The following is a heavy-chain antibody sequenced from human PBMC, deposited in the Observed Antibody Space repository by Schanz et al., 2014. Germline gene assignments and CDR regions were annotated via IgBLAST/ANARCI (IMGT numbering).Heavy chain of an antibody. D-gene: IGHD1-26*01. J-gene: IGHJ4*02. CDR1: GFTFNDYY. CDR2: ISGSDNYI. CDR3: ARGARQYSGSYSPSDY. Sequence: QVQLVESGGGLVKPGGSLRLSCAASGFTFNDYYMNWIRQAPGKGLEWVSYISGSDNYINYADSVKGRFTISRDNAKNPLVLLMSRLRAEDSAVYYCARGARQYSGSYSPSDYRGQGTLVTVSS. V-gene: IGHV3-11*06.